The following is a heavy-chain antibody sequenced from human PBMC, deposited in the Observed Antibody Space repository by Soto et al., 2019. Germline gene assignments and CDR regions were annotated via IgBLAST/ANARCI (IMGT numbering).Heavy chain of an antibody. CDR1: TFTFTSSS. D-gene: IGHD1-26*01. Sequence: SVKVSFKTSTFTFTSSSVQWLLQSHGQRLEWIGWIVVGSGNTKYAQNFQERVTITRDMSSGTAYLELSSLRSEDTAVYSCETHREGATYYFDYWGQGTLVTVSS. CDR2: IVVGSGNT. V-gene: IGHV1-58*01. J-gene: IGHJ4*02. CDR3: ETHREGATYYFDY.